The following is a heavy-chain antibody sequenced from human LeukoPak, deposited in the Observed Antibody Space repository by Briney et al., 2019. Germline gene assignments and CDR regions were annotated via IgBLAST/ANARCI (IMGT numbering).Heavy chain of an antibody. J-gene: IGHJ5*02. V-gene: IGHV1-2*02. Sequence: ASVKVSCKASGYVFTSYDMHWERQAPGQGLDWMGWINPNSGAANYAQNFQGRVTMTRDTSISTAYMDLSRRTSDETTVYYCARGKSGYDWSWFDPWGQGTLVTVSS. D-gene: IGHD5-12*01. CDR3: ARGKSGYDWSWFDP. CDR2: INPNSGAA. CDR1: GYVFTSYD.